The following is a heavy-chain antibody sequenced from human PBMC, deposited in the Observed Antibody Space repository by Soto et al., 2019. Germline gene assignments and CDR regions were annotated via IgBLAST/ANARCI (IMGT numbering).Heavy chain of an antibody. V-gene: IGHV3-23*01. CDR3: ANRPLTAAGFDY. CDR1: GFTFSNYA. D-gene: IGHD6-13*01. CDR2: ITGSGGGT. Sequence: EVQLLESGGGLVQPGGSLRLSCAASGFTFSNYAMTWVRQAPGKGLEWVSVITGSGGGTYFVDSVKGRFTISRDNSKNTVYLQMNSLRAEDTAVYDCANRPLTAAGFDYWGQGTLVTVSS. J-gene: IGHJ4*02.